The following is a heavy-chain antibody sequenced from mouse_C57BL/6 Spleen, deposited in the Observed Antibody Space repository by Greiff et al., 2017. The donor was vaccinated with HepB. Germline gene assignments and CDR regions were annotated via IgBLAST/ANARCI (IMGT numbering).Heavy chain of an antibody. V-gene: IGHV10-1*01. D-gene: IGHD2-4*01. CDR2: IRSKSNNYAT. J-gene: IGHJ2*01. Sequence: EVHLVESGGGLVQPKGSLKLSCAASGFSFNTYAMNWVRQAPGKGLEWVARIRSKSNNYATYYADSVKDRFTISRDDSESMLYLQMNNLKTEDTAMYYCVSHYDYDNYFDYWGQGTTLTVSS. CDR3: VSHYDYDNYFDY. CDR1: GFSFNTYA.